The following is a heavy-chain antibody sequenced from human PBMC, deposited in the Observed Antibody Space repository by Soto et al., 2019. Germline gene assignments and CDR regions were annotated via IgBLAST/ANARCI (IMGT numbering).Heavy chain of an antibody. J-gene: IGHJ4*02. V-gene: IGHV4-59*08. Sequence: QVPLPESGPGLVKPSETLSLTCTVSGVSIDTCYWSWIRQPTGRGLEWIGFVYYSGTTNYNPSLKSRVTISVDSSKNQFSLKLRSVTAADTAIYYCARHKSGGYGGFDYWGQGTLVPVSS. CDR2: VYYSGTT. CDR1: GVSIDTCY. D-gene: IGHD6-19*01. CDR3: ARHKSGGYGGFDY.